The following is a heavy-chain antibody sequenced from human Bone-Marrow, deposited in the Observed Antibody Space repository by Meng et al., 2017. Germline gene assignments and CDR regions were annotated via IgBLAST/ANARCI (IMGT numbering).Heavy chain of an antibody. Sequence: QLQLQESGSGLVKPSQTLSLTCIVSGDSISSSSDYWGWIRQPPGKGLEWIGSIYYSGSTYYNPSLKSRVTISVDTSKNQFSLKMTSVTAADTAVYYCARDRSGYSLFDYWGQGTLVTVSS. CDR1: GDSISSSSDY. CDR3: ARDRSGYSLFDY. J-gene: IGHJ4*02. V-gene: IGHV4-39*07. CDR2: IYYSGST. D-gene: IGHD5-18*01.